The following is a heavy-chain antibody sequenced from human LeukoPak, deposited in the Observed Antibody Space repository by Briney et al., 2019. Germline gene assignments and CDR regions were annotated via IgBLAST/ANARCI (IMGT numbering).Heavy chain of an antibody. J-gene: IGHJ4*02. Sequence: PSETRSLTCTVSGGSISSYYWSWIRQPAGKGLEWIGRIYTSGSTNYNPSLKSRVTMSVDTSKNQFSLKLSSVTAADTAVYYCARDVRYCSSTSCRLFDYWGQGTLVTVSS. CDR3: ARDVRYCSSTSCRLFDY. V-gene: IGHV4-4*07. D-gene: IGHD2-2*01. CDR2: IYTSGST. CDR1: GGSISSYY.